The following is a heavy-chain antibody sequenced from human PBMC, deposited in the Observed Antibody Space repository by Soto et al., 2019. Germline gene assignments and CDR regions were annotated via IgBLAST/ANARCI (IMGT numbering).Heavy chain of an antibody. CDR1: GYTFTTYD. J-gene: IGHJ5*02. V-gene: IGHV1-8*02. CDR3: VRNINGLDP. CDR2: MNPNSGST. Sequence: QVQLVQSGAEVKKPGASVKVSCTTSGYTFTTYDINWVRQATGQGFEWLGWMNPNSGSTLYAQKFQGRVTMTRDTSKNTAYMELSSLRFEDTAVYYCVRNINGLDPWGQGTLVTVSS. D-gene: IGHD2-8*01.